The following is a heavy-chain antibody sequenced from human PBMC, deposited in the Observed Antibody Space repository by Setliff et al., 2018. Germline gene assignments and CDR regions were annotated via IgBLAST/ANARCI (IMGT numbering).Heavy chain of an antibody. CDR1: GDSIDTDIW. D-gene: IGHD1-7*01. CDR2: IYLGGSP. J-gene: IGHJ5*02. V-gene: IGHV4-4*02. CDR3: ARNWHWGFDP. Sequence: SETLSLTCTVSGDSIDTDIWWSWVRQSPGKGLEWIGEIYLGGSPAYNPSLKSRVTISIYKSKNQLSLDLTSVTAADTAVYYCARNWHWGFDPWGRGALVTSPQ.